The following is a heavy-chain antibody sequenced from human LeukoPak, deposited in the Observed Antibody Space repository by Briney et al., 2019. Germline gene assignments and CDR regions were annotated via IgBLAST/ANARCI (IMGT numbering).Heavy chain of an antibody. CDR3: AKGYGWEASYYYYYMDV. D-gene: IGHD1-26*01. CDR1: GFTFISFG. V-gene: IGHV3-30*18. J-gene: IGHJ6*03. CDR2: ISYDGSNK. Sequence: AGGSLRLACAASGFTFISFGVHGVRHAPGKRLEWGAGISYDGSNKYSAASVKGRFTISRDNSKNTLYLRMNSLRAEDTAVYYCAKGYGWEASYYYYYMDVWGKGTTVTISS.